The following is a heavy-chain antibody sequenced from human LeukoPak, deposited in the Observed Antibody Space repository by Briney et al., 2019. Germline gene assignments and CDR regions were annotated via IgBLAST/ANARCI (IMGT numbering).Heavy chain of an antibody. V-gene: IGHV1-46*01. Sequence: GASVKFSCKASGYTFTSYYMHWGRQATGHALEWMGIINPSGGSTSYAQKFQGRVTMTRDTSTSTVYMELSSLRSEDTAVYYCARAGGNSHLDYWGQGTLVTVSS. CDR2: INPSGGST. D-gene: IGHD4-23*01. J-gene: IGHJ4*02. CDR3: ARAGGNSHLDY. CDR1: GYTFTSYY.